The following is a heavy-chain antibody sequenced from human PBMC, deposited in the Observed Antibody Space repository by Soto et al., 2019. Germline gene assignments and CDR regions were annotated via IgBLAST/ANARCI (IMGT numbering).Heavy chain of an antibody. CDR3: ARGPFPLHIVVVTAPNDAFDI. V-gene: IGHV1-46*01. CDR2: INPSGGST. D-gene: IGHD2-21*02. Sequence: ASVKVSCKASGYTFTSCYMHWVRQAPGQGLEWMGIINPSGGSTSYAQKFQGRVTMTRDTSTSTVYMELSSLRSEDTAVYYCARGPFPLHIVVVTAPNDAFDIWGQGTLVPVSS. J-gene: IGHJ3*02. CDR1: GYTFTSCY.